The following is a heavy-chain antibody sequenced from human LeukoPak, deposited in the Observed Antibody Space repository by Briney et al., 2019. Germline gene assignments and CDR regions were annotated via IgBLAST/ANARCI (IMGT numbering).Heavy chain of an antibody. Sequence: GASVKVSCKASGYTFTGYYMHWVRQAPGQGLEWMGRINPNSGGTNYAQKFQGRVTMTRDTSISTAYMELSRLRSDDTAVYYCARDLWYYGSGSTPDYYYYYYMDVWGKGTTVTVSS. D-gene: IGHD3-10*01. CDR2: INPNSGGT. CDR1: GYTFTGYY. J-gene: IGHJ6*03. V-gene: IGHV1-2*06. CDR3: ARDLWYYGSGSTPDYYYYYYMDV.